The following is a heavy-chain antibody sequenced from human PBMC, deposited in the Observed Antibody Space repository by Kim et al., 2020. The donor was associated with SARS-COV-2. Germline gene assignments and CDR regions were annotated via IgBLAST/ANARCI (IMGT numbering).Heavy chain of an antibody. CDR1: GGPIRSYY. CDR3: ASTGMGAVGWFDP. CDR2: VYHTGNT. J-gene: IGHJ5*02. Sequence: SETLSLTCSVSGGPIRSYYWAWIRQPPGKRLEYIGYVYHTGNTDYNPSLGGRVTISLDTSKRQFSLTLTSVTAADTAVYYCASTGMGAVGWFDPWGQGTLVTVSS. V-gene: IGHV4-59*01. D-gene: IGHD1-26*01.